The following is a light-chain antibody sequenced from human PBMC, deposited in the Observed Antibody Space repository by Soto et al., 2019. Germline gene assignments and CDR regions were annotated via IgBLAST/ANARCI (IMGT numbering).Light chain of an antibody. Sequence: SALTQPRSVSGSPGQSVTISCTGTSSDVGGYNYVSWYQQHPGKAPKLMIYGVSKRPSGVPDRFSGSKSGNTASLTISGIQVEEEADYYCCSYGGSYTYVFGSGTKVTVL. J-gene: IGLJ1*01. CDR2: GVS. CDR3: CSYGGSYTYV. CDR1: SSDVGGYNY. V-gene: IGLV2-11*01.